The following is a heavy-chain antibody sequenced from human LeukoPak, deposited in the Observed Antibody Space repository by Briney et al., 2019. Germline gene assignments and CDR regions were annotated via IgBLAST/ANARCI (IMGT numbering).Heavy chain of an antibody. Sequence: ASVKVSCKASGYTFTSYGISCVRQAPGQGLEWMGWISAYNGNTNYAQKLQGRVTMTTDTSTSTAYMELRSLRSDDTAVYYCARLVGYGSGSYYSSRIRNYFDYWGQGTLVTVSS. CDR1: GYTFTSYG. CDR3: ARLVGYGSGSYYSSRIRNYFDY. CDR2: ISAYNGNT. D-gene: IGHD3-10*01. V-gene: IGHV1-18*01. J-gene: IGHJ4*02.